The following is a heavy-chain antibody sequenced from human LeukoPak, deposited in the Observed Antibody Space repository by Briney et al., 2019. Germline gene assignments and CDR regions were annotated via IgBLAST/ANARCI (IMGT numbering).Heavy chain of an antibody. D-gene: IGHD2-8*01. J-gene: IGHJ4*02. CDR3: MLMLYARRGARNY. V-gene: IGHV1-2*02. CDR2: INPNSGGT. CDR1: GYTFTGYY. Sequence: GASVKVSCKASGYTFTGYYMHWVRQAPGQGLEWMGWINPNSGGTNYAQKFQGRVTMTRDTSISTAYMELSRLRSDDTAVYYCMLMLYARRGARNYWGQGTLVSVSS.